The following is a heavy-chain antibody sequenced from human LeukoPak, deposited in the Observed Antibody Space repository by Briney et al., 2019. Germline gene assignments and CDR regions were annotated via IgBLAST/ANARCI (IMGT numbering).Heavy chain of an antibody. CDR3: ATRTHFITMVRGVMENWFDP. V-gene: IGHV1-24*01. D-gene: IGHD3-10*01. CDR1: GYTLTELS. CDR2: FDPEDGET. Sequence: ASVKVSCKVSGYTLTELSMHWVRQAPGKGLEWMGGFDPEDGETIYAQKFQGRVTMTEDTSTDTAYMEPSSLRSEDTAVYYCATRTHFITMVRGVMENWFDPWGQGTLVTVSS. J-gene: IGHJ5*02.